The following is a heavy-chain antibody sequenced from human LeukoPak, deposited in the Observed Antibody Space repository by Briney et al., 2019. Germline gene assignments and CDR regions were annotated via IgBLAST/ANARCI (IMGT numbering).Heavy chain of an antibody. J-gene: IGHJ6*02. Sequence: ASVKVSCKASGYTFTSYGISWVRQAPGQGLEWMGGIIPIFGTANYARKFQGRVTITADESTSTAYMELRSLRSDDTAVYYCARWDPDYGDYAIYYYYGMDVWGQGTTVTVSS. CDR1: GYTFTSYG. V-gene: IGHV1-69*13. D-gene: IGHD4-17*01. CDR3: ARWDPDYGDYAIYYYYGMDV. CDR2: IIPIFGTA.